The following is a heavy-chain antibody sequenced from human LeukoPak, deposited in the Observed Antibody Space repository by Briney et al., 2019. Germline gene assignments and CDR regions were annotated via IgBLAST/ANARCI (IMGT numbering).Heavy chain of an antibody. CDR3: ARVRTGGYSYGQTFDY. CDR1: GYTSTGYY. J-gene: IGHJ4*02. D-gene: IGHD5-18*01. Sequence: ASVKVSCKASGYTSTGYYMHWVRQAPGQGLEWMGRINPNSGGTNYAQKFQGRVTMTRDTSISTAYMELSRLRSDDTAVYYCARVRTGGYSYGQTFDYWGQGTLVTVSS. V-gene: IGHV1-2*06. CDR2: INPNSGGT.